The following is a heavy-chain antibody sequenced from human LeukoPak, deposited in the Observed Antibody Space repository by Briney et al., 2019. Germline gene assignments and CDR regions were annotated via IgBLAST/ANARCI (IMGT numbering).Heavy chain of an antibody. CDR1: GFTFSDYY. D-gene: IGHD6-13*01. V-gene: IGHV3-11*01. CDR2: ISSSGSTI. Sequence: GGSLRLSCAASGFTFSDYYMSWIRQAPGKVLEWVSYISSSGSTIYYADSVKGRFTISRDNAKNSLYLQMNSLRAEDTAVYYCARLAARVYFDYWGQGTLVTVSS. CDR3: ARLAARVYFDY. J-gene: IGHJ4*02.